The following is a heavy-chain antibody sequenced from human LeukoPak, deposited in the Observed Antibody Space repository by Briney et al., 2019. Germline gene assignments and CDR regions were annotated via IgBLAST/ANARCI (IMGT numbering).Heavy chain of an antibody. CDR3: ARIWDTSGYYFGYFDS. CDR2: IKQDGSGK. J-gene: IGHJ4*02. D-gene: IGHD3-22*01. V-gene: IGHV3-7*01. Sequence: GGSLRLSCAASGLPLVRFWMSWVRQAPGKGLEWVANIKQDGSGKFYVDSVKGRFTTSRDNTKNSLYLQMNSLRAEDTAVYYCARIWDTSGYYFGYFDSWGQGSLVTVSS. CDR1: GLPLVRFW.